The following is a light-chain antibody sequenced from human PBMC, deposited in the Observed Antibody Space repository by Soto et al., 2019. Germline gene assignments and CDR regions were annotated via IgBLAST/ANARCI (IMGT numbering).Light chain of an antibody. V-gene: IGLV2-23*02. CDR2: EVT. Sequence: QSVLTQPASVSGSPGQSITISCTGTSSDVGGYDYVSWYQIHPGKAPKLFLYEVTKRPSGVSNRFSGSKSGSTASLTISGLQAEDEADYYCCSYVGGSIWVFGGGTKITVL. J-gene: IGLJ3*02. CDR1: SSDVGGYDY. CDR3: CSYVGGSIWV.